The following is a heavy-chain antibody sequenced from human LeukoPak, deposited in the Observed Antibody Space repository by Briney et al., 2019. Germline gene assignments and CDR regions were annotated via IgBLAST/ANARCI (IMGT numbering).Heavy chain of an antibody. V-gene: IGHV3-48*02. D-gene: IGHD3-10*01. J-gene: IGHJ4*02. CDR1: GFTFSSYA. CDR2: ISSTSTT. CDR3: AAAGDY. Sequence: GGSLRLSCAASGFTFSSYAMNWVRQAPGKGLEWVSHISSTSTTYYADSVKGRFTTSRDNAKNLLYLQMNSLRDEDTAIYYCAAAGDYWGQGTLVTVSS.